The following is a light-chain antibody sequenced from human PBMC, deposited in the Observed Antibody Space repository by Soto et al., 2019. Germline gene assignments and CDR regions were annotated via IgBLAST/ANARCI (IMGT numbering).Light chain of an antibody. CDR3: CSYAGSSNPYV. Sequence: QSVLTQPASVSGSPGQSITISCTGTSSHVGSYNLVSWYQQHPGKAPKLMIYEGSKRPSGVSNRFSGSKSDNTASLTIPGLQAEDEAAYYCCSYAGSSNPYVFGTGTKVTVL. CDR1: SSHVGSYNL. J-gene: IGLJ1*01. CDR2: EGS. V-gene: IGLV2-23*01.